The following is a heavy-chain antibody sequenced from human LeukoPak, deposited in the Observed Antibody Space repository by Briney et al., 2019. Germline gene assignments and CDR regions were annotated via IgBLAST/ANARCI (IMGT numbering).Heavy chain of an antibody. CDR3: ASETGDSSGYYFLGAFDI. Sequence: GGSLRLSCAASGFTFSNYWMSWVRQAPGKGLEWVANIKQDGSEKYYVDSVKGRFTISRDNSKNTLYLQMNSLRAEDTAVYYCASETGDSSGYYFLGAFDIWGQGTMVTVSS. J-gene: IGHJ3*02. CDR2: IKQDGSEK. CDR1: GFTFSNYW. D-gene: IGHD3-22*01. V-gene: IGHV3-7*03.